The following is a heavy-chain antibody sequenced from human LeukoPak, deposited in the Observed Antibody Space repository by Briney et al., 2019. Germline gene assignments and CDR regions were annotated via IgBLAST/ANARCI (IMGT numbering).Heavy chain of an antibody. CDR2: ISAYNGNT. CDR3: ARGIVVVPAAPPGVYYFDY. Sequence: ASVKVSCKASGYTFTSYGISWVRQAPGQGLEWMGWISAYNGNTNYAQKLRGRVTMTTDTSTSTAYMELRSLRSDDTAVYYCARGIVVVPAAPPGVYYFDYWGQGTLVTVSS. CDR1: GYTFTSYG. V-gene: IGHV1-18*04. J-gene: IGHJ4*02. D-gene: IGHD2-2*01.